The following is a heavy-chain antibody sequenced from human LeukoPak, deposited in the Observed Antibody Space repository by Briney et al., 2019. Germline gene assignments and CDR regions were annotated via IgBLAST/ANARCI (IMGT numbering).Heavy chain of an antibody. D-gene: IGHD3-22*01. Sequence: GGSLRLSCAASGFTFSDYYMSWIRQAPGKGLEWVSYISSSGSTIYYADSVKGRFTISRDNAKNSLYLQMNSLRAEDTAVYFCASARYYYDSSGYYYSGLDAFDVWGQGTMVTVSS. CDR2: ISSSGSTI. CDR1: GFTFSDYY. CDR3: ASARYYYDSSGYYYSGLDAFDV. J-gene: IGHJ3*01. V-gene: IGHV3-11*01.